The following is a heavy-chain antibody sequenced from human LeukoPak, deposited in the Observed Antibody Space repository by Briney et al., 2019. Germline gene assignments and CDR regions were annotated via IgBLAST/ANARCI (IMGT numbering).Heavy chain of an antibody. V-gene: IGHV5-51*01. J-gene: IGHJ4*02. CDR1: GYSFTSYW. CDR2: IYPGDSDT. Sequence: GESLKISCKGSGYSFTSYWIGWVRQMPGKGLEWMGIIYPGDSDTRYSPSFQGQVTISADKSISTAYLQWSSLKASDTAMYYCASQDHGSGNSYANKYDYWGQGTLVTVSS. CDR3: ASQDHGSGNSYANKYDY. D-gene: IGHD3-10*01.